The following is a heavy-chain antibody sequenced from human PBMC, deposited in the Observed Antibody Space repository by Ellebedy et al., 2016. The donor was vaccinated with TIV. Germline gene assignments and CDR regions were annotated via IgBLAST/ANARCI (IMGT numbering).Heavy chain of an antibody. V-gene: IGHV1-18*01. CDR1: GYTFTNFG. D-gene: IGHD2-2*01. CDR3: ARSCISINCNWGRGWFDP. Sequence: AASVKVSCKASGYTFTNFGITWVRQAPGQGLEWMGWITAYNGNTKYAQKLQGRVTMTTDTSTSTAYMELRSLRSDDTAVYYCARSCISINCNWGRGWFDPWGQGTLVTVSS. J-gene: IGHJ5*02. CDR2: ITAYNGNT.